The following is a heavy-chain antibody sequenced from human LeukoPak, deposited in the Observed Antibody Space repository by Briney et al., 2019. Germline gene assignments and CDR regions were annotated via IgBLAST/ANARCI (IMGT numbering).Heavy chain of an antibody. CDR3: GRKAGDCGGGSCYSIDY. Sequence: SVKVSCKAFGGSFSSEAISWVRHAPGQGLESMGGIIPIFGTANYAQKFQGRLTITTDESTSTAYMEVSSLRSEDTAVYYCGRKAGDCGGGSCYSIDYWGQGTLVTVSS. J-gene: IGHJ4*02. V-gene: IGHV1-69*05. CDR2: IIPIFGTA. CDR1: GGSFSSEA. D-gene: IGHD2-15*01.